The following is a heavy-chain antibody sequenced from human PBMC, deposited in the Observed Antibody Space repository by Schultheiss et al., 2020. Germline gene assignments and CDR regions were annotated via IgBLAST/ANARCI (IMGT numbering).Heavy chain of an antibody. D-gene: IGHD6-19*01. CDR2: IYTSGST. CDR1: GASFSSYY. Sequence: SETLSLTCTVSGASFSSYYWSWIRQPAGKGLEWIGRIYTSGSTYYNPSLKSRVTISVDTSKNQFSLKLSSVTAADTAVYYCARIGGSGWAVNAFDIWGQGTMVTVSS. V-gene: IGHV4-4*07. CDR3: ARIGGSGWAVNAFDI. J-gene: IGHJ3*02.